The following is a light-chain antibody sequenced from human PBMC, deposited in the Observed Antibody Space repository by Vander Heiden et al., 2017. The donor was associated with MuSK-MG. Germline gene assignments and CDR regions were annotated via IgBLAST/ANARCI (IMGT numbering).Light chain of an antibody. Sequence: EIVMTQSPATLSVSPGERAILSCRASQSISSNLAWYQQKPGQAPRLLIYGASTRATGIPARFTGSGYGREFTLTISSRQSEDIAVYYCQQYNKWPPLTFGGGTKVEIK. CDR1: QSISSN. CDR2: GAS. J-gene: IGKJ4*01. CDR3: QQYNKWPPLT. V-gene: IGKV3-15*01.